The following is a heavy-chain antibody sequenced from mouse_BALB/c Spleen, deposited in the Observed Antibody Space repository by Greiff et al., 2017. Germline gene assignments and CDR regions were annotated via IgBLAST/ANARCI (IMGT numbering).Heavy chain of an antibody. CDR1: GFTFSSYA. V-gene: IGHV5-9-3*01. D-gene: IGHD2-1*01. CDR3: ARHAGGNYDYYAMDY. Sequence: EVQVVESGGGLVKPGGSLKLSCAASGFTFSSYAMSWVRQTPEKRLEWVATISSGGSYTYYPDSVKGRFTISRDNAKNTLYLQMSSLRSEDTAMYYCARHAGGNYDYYAMDYWGQGTSVTVSS. J-gene: IGHJ4*01. CDR2: ISSGGSYT.